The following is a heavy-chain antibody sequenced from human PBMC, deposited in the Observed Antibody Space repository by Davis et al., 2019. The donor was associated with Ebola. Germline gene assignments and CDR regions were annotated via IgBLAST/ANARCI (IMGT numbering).Heavy chain of an antibody. D-gene: IGHD6-13*01. CDR1: GGSISSYY. CDR2: IYYSGST. CDR3: AVAAAAHLGWGYYYYGMDV. J-gene: IGHJ6*04. Sequence: SETLSLTCTVSGGSISSYYWSWIRQPPGKGLEWIGYIYYSGSTNYNPSLKSRVTISVDTSKNQFSLKLSSVTAADTAVYYCAVAAAAHLGWGYYYYGMDVWGKGTTVTVSS. V-gene: IGHV4-59*12.